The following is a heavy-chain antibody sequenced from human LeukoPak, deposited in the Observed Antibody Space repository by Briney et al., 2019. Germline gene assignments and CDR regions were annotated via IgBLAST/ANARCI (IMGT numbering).Heavy chain of an antibody. CDR3: ARDPDTAMASDAFDI. D-gene: IGHD5-18*01. J-gene: IGHJ3*02. CDR2: ISSSSSSI. CDR1: GFIFSTYS. Sequence: GGSLRLSCAASGFIFSTYSINWVRQAPGKGLEWVSHISSSSSSIYYADSVKGRFTISRDNSKNTLYLQMNSLRAEDTAVYYCARDPDTAMASDAFDIWGQGTMVTVSS. V-gene: IGHV3-48*01.